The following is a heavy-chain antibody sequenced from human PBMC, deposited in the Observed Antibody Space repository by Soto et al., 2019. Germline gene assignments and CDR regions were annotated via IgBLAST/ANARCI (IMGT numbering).Heavy chain of an antibody. V-gene: IGHV5-51*01. CDR3: ALSSYGARQAYYYYYGMDV. J-gene: IGHJ6*02. CDR2: IYPGDSDT. CDR1: GYSFTSYW. D-gene: IGHD5-18*01. Sequence: GESLKISCKGSGYSFTSYWIGWVRQMPGKGLEWMGIIYPGDSDTRYSPSFQGQVTISADKSISTAYLQWSSLKASDTAMYYCALSSYGARQAYYYYYGMDVWGQGTTVTVSS.